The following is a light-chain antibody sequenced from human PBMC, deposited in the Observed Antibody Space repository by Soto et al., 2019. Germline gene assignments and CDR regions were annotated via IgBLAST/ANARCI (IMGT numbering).Light chain of an antibody. V-gene: IGLV2-14*01. CDR3: SSYKRGATLV. CDR1: SSDVGGYNH. J-gene: IGLJ2*01. CDR2: DVS. Sequence: QSALTQPASVSGSPGQSITISCTGTSSDVGGYNHVAWYQQYPGKAPKLIIFDVSDRPSGISNRFSGSKSANTASLSISGLQAEDEADYYCSSYKRGATLVFGGGTKVTVL.